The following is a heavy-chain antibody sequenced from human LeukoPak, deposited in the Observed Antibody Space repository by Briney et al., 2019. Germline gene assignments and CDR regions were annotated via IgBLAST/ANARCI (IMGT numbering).Heavy chain of an antibody. D-gene: IGHD4-17*01. J-gene: IGHJ6*03. Sequence: GGSLRLSCAASGFTFSSYSMNWVRQAPGKGLEWVSSISSSSSYIYYADSVKGRFTISRDNAKNSLYLQMNSLRAEDTAVYYCAREVSTVTTAQYYYYMDVWGKGTTVTVSS. CDR3: AREVSTVTTAQYYYYMDV. CDR1: GFTFSSYS. CDR2: ISSSSSYI. V-gene: IGHV3-21*01.